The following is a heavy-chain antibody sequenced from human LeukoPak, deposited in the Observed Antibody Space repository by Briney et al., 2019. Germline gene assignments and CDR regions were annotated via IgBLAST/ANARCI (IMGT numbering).Heavy chain of an antibody. CDR1: GFTFSNYG. V-gene: IGHV3-33*01. CDR3: AREGPRGNSQFDY. Sequence: GGSLRLSCAASGFTFSNYGTHWVRQAPGKGLEWVALIWYDGSNKYYTDSVKGRLTISRDNSKDTLFLQMNSLRVEDTAVYYCAREGPRGNSQFDYWGQGTLVTVSS. J-gene: IGHJ4*02. D-gene: IGHD2/OR15-2a*01. CDR2: IWYDGSNK.